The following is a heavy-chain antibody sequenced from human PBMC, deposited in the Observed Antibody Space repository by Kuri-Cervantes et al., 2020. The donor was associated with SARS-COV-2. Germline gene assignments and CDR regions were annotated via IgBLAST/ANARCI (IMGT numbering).Heavy chain of an antibody. Sequence: ASVKVSCKASGYTFTSYYMHWVRQAPGQGLEWMGIINPSGGSTSYAQKFQGRVTMTRNTSISTAYMELSSLRSEDTAVYYCARGGFTYYYDSSEPTPLDYWGQGTLVTVSS. CDR2: INPSGGST. V-gene: IGHV1-46*01. J-gene: IGHJ4*02. CDR1: GYTFTSYY. D-gene: IGHD3-22*01. CDR3: ARGGFTYYYDSSEPTPLDY.